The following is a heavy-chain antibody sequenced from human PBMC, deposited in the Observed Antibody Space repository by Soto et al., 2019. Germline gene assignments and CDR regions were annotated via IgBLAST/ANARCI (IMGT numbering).Heavy chain of an antibody. Sequence: GWSPRLSCAASGDTLRSYGMHWVRQAPGKGLEWVAVISYDGSNKYYADSVKGRFTISRDNSKNTLYLQMNSLRAEDTAVYYCAKDPHYDFWSGYYIAYYGMDVWGQGTTVTV. CDR1: GDTLRSYG. V-gene: IGHV3-30*18. J-gene: IGHJ6*02. CDR3: AKDPHYDFWSGYYIAYYGMDV. CDR2: ISYDGSNK. D-gene: IGHD3-3*01.